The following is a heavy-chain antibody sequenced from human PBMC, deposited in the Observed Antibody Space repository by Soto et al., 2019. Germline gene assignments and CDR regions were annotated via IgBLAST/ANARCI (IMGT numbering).Heavy chain of an antibody. CDR3: VSDRQHSAFYL. CDR1: GFTFSNYW. CDR2: INTDGSTA. J-gene: IGHJ5*02. Sequence: GSLRLSCSASGFTFSNYWMHWVRQAPGKGLVWVSHINTDGSTATYADSVKGRFTISRDNAKNTLYLQMNSLRAEDTAVYYCVSDRQHSAFYLCGQGTLGTVSS. V-gene: IGHV3-74*01. D-gene: IGHD5-18*01.